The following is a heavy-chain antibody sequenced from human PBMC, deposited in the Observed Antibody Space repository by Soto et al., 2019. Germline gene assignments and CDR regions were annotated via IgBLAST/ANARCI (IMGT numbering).Heavy chain of an antibody. V-gene: IGHV3-23*01. CDR2: ISGGGGST. D-gene: IGHD3-22*01. Sequence: HPGGSLRLSCAASGFTFSSYAMSWVRQAPGKGLEWVSAISGGGGSTYYADSVKGRFTISRDNSKNTLYLQMNSLRTEDTALYYCAKDISLGSSGYQFDYWGQGTLVTVSS. J-gene: IGHJ4*02. CDR1: GFTFSSYA. CDR3: AKDISLGSSGYQFDY.